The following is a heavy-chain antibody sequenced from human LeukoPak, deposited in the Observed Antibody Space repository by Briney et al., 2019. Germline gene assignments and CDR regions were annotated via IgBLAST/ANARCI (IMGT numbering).Heavy chain of an antibody. J-gene: IGHJ4*02. CDR2: TYYRSKWYN. V-gene: IGHV6-1*01. Sequence: SETLSLTCTVSGYSISSGYYWGWIRQSPSRGLEWLGRTYYRSKWYNDYAVSVKSRITINPDTSKNQFSLQLNSVTPEDTAVYYCARDERQLGFDYWGQGTLVTVSS. CDR3: ARDERQLGFDY. D-gene: IGHD6-13*01. CDR1: GYSISSGYY.